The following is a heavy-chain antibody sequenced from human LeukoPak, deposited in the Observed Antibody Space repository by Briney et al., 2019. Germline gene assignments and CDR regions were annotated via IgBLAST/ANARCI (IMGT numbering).Heavy chain of an antibody. Sequence: SGTLSLTCAVSGGSITSSNWWSWVRQPPGKGLAWIGEIYHSGSTNYNPSLKSRVTISVDKSKNQFSLKLSSVTAADTAVYYCARAYRTSSVTTPGEFDPWSQGTLVTVSS. D-gene: IGHD4-17*01. J-gene: IGHJ5*02. CDR2: IYHSGST. V-gene: IGHV4-4*02. CDR3: ARAYRTSSVTTPGEFDP. CDR1: GGSITSSNW.